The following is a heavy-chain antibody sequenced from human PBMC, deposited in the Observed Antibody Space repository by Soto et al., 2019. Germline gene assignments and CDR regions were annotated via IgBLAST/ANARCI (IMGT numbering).Heavy chain of an antibody. D-gene: IGHD3-22*01. CDR2: IYCGDSGT. V-gene: IGHV5-51*01. CDR3: ARTYYYDRRDAMDV. Sequence: GESLKISCKGSGYRFTSYWIGWVRQMPGKGLEWMGIIYCGDSGTTYSPSFQGQVTMSVDKSISTAYLQWSSLKASDTATYYCARTYYYDRRDAMDVWGQGTTVTVSS. J-gene: IGHJ6*02. CDR1: GYRFTSYW.